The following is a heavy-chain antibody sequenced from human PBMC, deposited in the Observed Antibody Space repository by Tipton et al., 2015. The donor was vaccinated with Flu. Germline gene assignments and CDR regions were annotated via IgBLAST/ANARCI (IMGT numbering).Heavy chain of an antibody. J-gene: IGHJ4*02. CDR1: GYTFTNYN. Sequence: QSGPEVKKPGASVRISCTASGYTFTNYNMHWVRQAPGQGPEWMGIIYPSGGGTTYAQRFQGRVTLTRDKSTSTVYMELSSPRSEDTAFYYCARDRGFGAYTFDYWGQGTLVTVAS. V-gene: IGHV1-46*01. D-gene: IGHD3-10*01. CDR2: IYPSGGGT. CDR3: ARDRGFGAYTFDY.